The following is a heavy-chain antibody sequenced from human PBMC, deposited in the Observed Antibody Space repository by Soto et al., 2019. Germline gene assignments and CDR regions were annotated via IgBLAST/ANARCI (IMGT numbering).Heavy chain of an antibody. D-gene: IGHD6-19*01. CDR2: IHHSGST. V-gene: IGHV4-4*02. CDR3: ARTNYGYRSGWYNWFDT. J-gene: IGHJ5*02. Sequence: QVQLQESGPGLVKPSGTLSLTCAVSGDSIDSNHWWSWVRQPPGKGLEWIGEIHHSGSTNYNPSLKNRVTTSVDKSKNQVALNLTSVTAADTAFYYCARTNYGYRSGWYNWFDTWGQGTLVTVSS. CDR1: GDSIDSNHW.